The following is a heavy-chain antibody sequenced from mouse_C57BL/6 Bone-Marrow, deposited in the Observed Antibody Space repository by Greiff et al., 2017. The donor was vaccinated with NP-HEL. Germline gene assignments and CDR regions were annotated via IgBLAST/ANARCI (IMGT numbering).Heavy chain of an antibody. Sequence: DVQLVESGGGLVQPGGSLKLSCAASGFTFSDYGMAWVRQAPRKGPEWVAFISNLAYSIYYADTVTGRFTISRENAKNTLYLEMSSLRSEDTAMYYCARAGSSPGWFAYWGQGTLVTVSA. CDR2: ISNLAYSI. J-gene: IGHJ3*01. CDR1: GFTFSDYG. V-gene: IGHV5-15*01. D-gene: IGHD1-1*01. CDR3: ARAGSSPGWFAY.